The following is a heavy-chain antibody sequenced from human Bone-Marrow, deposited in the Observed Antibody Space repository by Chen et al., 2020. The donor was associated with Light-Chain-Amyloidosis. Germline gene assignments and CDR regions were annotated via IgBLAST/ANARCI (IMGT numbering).Heavy chain of an antibody. CDR1: GGSISSGGYY. Sequence: QVQLQESGPGLVKPSQTLSLTCTVSGGSISSGGYYWSWIRQHPGKGLEWIGYIYYSGSTDYTPSLKSRVTISVDTSKNQFSLKLSSVTAADTAVYYCARGRDYYDSSGYSYYFDYWGQGTLVTVSS. J-gene: IGHJ4*02. CDR2: IYYSGST. CDR3: ARGRDYYDSSGYSYYFDY. V-gene: IGHV4-31*03. D-gene: IGHD3-22*01.